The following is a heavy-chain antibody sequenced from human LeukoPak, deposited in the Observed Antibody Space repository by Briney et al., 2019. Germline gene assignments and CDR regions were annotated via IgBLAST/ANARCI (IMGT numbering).Heavy chain of an antibody. CDR2: IYYSGST. CDR1: GGSISSYY. CDR3: ARHSHYYGSGRLIDY. J-gene: IGHJ4*02. V-gene: IGHV4-59*08. D-gene: IGHD3-10*01. Sequence: QASETLSLTCTVSGGSISSYYWSWIRQPPGKGLEWIGYIYYSGSTNYNPSLKSRATISVDTSKNQFSLKLSSVTAADTAVYYCARHSHYYGSGRLIDYWGQGTLVTVSS.